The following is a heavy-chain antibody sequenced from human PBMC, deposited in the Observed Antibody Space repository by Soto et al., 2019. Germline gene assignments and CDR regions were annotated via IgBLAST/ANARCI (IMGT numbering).Heavy chain of an antibody. D-gene: IGHD3-10*01. Sequence: SVKVSCQDSGWTFTSSAVQRGRQARGQRLEWIGWIVVGSGNPNYAQKFQERVTITRDMSTSTAYMELSSLRSEDTAVYYCAAGLSGSVSTWFDPWG. CDR1: GWTFTSSA. CDR2: IVVGSGNP. CDR3: AAGLSGSVSTWFDP. J-gene: IGHJ5*02. V-gene: IGHV1-58*01.